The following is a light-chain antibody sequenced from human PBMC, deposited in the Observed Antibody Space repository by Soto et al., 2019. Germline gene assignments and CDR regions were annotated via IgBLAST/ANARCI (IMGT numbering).Light chain of an antibody. CDR3: QKYDSAPET. CDR2: SAS. V-gene: IGKV1-27*01. J-gene: IGKJ1*01. Sequence: DIQMTQSPSSLSASVGDRVTITCRASQGISTYLAWYQQKPGKVPKVLIYSASTLQSGVPSRFRGSGSGTDFTLTISSLQPEDDATYYCQKYDSAPETFGQGTKVEIK. CDR1: QGISTY.